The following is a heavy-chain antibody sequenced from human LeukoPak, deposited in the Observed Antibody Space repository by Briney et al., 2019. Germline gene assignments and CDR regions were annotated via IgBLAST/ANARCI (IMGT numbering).Heavy chain of an antibody. CDR1: GFTFSTYA. V-gene: IGHV3-30*04. Sequence: GGSLRLSCAASGFTFSTYAMHWVRQAPGTGLEWVAVMAYDGSNKVHADSVKGRFTISRDNSKKTLYLQMNSLRVEDTAVYYCAGGGVYGYYPNYYYYYYMDVWGKGTTVTASS. CDR3: AGGGVYGYYPNYYYYYYMDV. J-gene: IGHJ6*03. CDR2: MAYDGSNK. D-gene: IGHD4-17*01.